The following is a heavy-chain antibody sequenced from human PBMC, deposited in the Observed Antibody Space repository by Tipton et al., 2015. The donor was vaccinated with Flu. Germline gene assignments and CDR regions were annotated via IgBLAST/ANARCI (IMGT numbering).Heavy chain of an antibody. Sequence: TLSLTCTVSGDSISSGTYYWRWFRQPAGKGLEWIGRIYTSGSTSYNSSLKSRVAISVDTSKNQFSLKMTSVTAADTAVYFCAAKGFEQVDDSFDPWGQGTLVTVPP. D-gene: IGHD6-6*01. J-gene: IGHJ5*02. CDR2: IYTSGST. CDR1: GDSISSGTYY. CDR3: AAKGFEQVDDSFDP. V-gene: IGHV4-61*02.